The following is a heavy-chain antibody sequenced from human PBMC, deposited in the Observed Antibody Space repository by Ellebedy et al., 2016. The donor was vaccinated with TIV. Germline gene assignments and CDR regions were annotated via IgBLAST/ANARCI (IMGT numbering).Heavy chain of an antibody. J-gene: IGHJ4*02. V-gene: IGHV4-39*07. CDR1: GGSISSSSYY. CDR3: ARTDGSSWFDFDY. D-gene: IGHD6-13*01. Sequence: SETLSLTXTVSGGSISSSSYYWGWIRQPPGKGLEWIGSIYYSGSTYYNPSLKSRVTISVDTSKNQFSLKLSSVTTADTAVYYCARTDGSSWFDFDYWGQGTLVTVSS. CDR2: IYYSGST.